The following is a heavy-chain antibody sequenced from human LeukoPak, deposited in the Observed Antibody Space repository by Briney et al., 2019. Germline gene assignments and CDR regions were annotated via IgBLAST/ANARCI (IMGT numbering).Heavy chain of an antibody. Sequence: GGSLRLSCAASGFTFRSYDMDWVRQAPGKGLEWVSYISGSSSTKYYADSVKGRFIISRDNAKSSLYLQMNSLRAEDTAVYYCARDRKSGEWDLVPWGQGTLVTVSS. V-gene: IGHV3-48*01. CDR1: GFTFRSYD. J-gene: IGHJ4*02. D-gene: IGHD1-26*01. CDR2: ISGSSSTK. CDR3: ARDRKSGEWDLVP.